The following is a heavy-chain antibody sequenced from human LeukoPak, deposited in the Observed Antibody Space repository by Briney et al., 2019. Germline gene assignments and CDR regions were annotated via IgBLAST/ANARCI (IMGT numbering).Heavy chain of an antibody. CDR1: GYTFTSYA. D-gene: IGHD2-2*01. CDR2: INAGNGNT. CDR3: ARAPIVVVPAAMLYYYGMDV. Sequence: ASVKVSCKASGYTFTSYAMHWVRQAPGQRLEWMGWINAGNGNTKYSQKFQGRVTITRDTSASTAYMELCSLRSEDTAVYYCARAPIVVVPAAMLYYYGMDVWGQGTTVTVSS. J-gene: IGHJ6*02. V-gene: IGHV1-3*01.